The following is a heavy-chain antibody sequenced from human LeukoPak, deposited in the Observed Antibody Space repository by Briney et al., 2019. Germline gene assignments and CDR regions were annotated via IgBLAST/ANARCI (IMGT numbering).Heavy chain of an antibody. CDR2: IYYSGST. Sequence: PSETLSLTCTVSGGSISSYYWSWIRQPPGKGLEWIGYIYYSGSTNYNPSLKSRVTISVDTSKNQFSLKLSSVTAADTAVYYCAREIAVAKKNWFDPWGQGTLVTVSS. CDR3: AREIAVAKKNWFDP. V-gene: IGHV4-59*01. J-gene: IGHJ5*02. CDR1: GGSISSYY. D-gene: IGHD6-19*01.